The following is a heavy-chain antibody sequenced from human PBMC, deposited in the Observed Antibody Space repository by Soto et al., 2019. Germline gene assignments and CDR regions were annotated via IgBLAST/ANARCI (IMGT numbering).Heavy chain of an antibody. CDR1: GFTFGDYA. CDR3: TSPSYGDDYYYGMDV. Sequence: GGSLRLSCTASGFTFGDYAVSWVRQAPGKGLEWVGFIRSKAYGGTTEYAASVKGRFTISRDDSKSIAYLQMNSLKTEDTAVYYCTSPSYGDDYYYGMDVWGQGTTVTVSS. CDR2: IRSKAYGGTT. J-gene: IGHJ6*02. D-gene: IGHD4-17*01. V-gene: IGHV3-49*04.